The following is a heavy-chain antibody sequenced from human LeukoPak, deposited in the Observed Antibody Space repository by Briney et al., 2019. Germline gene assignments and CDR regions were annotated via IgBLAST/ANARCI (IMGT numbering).Heavy chain of an antibody. CDR2: MNEYGSDI. CDR1: GFTFRSYS. J-gene: IGHJ4*02. V-gene: IGHV3-7*01. CDR3: ARPRGCSSNRCNNFDY. Sequence: PGGSLRLSCAAPGFTFRSYSMSWVRQAPGKGLEWVAKMNEYGSDIFYVDSVKGRFTISRDNAKNSLYLQMDSLRAEDTAVYYCARPRGCSSNRCNNFDYWGQGALVTVSS. D-gene: IGHD2-2*01.